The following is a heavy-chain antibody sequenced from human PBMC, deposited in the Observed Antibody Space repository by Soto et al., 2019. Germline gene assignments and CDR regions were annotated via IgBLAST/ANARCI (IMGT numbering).Heavy chain of an antibody. CDR1: GDSVSNNRAA. CDR3: TSSQTHYDRSPFDC. Sequence: PSQTLSLTCAISGDSVSNNRAAWNWVRQSPSRGLEWLGRTYYRSKWSNDYAVSMKSRITINPDTSRNQFSLQLNSVTPEDTAVYYCTSSQTHYDRSPFDCWGQGTLVTVSS. CDR2: TYYRSKWSN. J-gene: IGHJ4*02. V-gene: IGHV6-1*01. D-gene: IGHD3-22*01.